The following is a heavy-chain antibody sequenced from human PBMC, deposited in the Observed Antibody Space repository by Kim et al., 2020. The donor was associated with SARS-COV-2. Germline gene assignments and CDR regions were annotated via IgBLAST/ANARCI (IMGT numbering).Heavy chain of an antibody. J-gene: IGHJ4*02. CDR3: AKALYGDYLDY. D-gene: IGHD4-17*01. CDR2: I. Sequence: IGYTDSEKGRFSDSRDNAKNSLYLQMNSLRTEDTALYYCAKALYGDYLDYWGQGTLVTVSS. V-gene: IGHV3-9*01.